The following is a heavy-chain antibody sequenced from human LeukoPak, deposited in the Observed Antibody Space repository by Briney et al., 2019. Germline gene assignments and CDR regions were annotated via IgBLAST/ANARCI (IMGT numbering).Heavy chain of an antibody. V-gene: IGHV1-69*05. Sequence: SVKVSCKASGGTFSSYAISWVRQAPGQGLEWMGRIIPIFGTANYAQKFQGRVTMTRDTSISTAYMELSRLRSDDTAVYYCARVTGTAHYWGQGTLVTVSS. CDR3: ARVTGTAHY. CDR2: IIPIFGTA. CDR1: GGTFSSYA. D-gene: IGHD1-7*01. J-gene: IGHJ4*02.